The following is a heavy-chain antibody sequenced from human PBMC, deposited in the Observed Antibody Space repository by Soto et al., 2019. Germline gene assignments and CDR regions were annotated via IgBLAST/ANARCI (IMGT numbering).Heavy chain of an antibody. CDR3: ARHRPTWYSSSRYVSPLDY. D-gene: IGHD6-13*01. V-gene: IGHV4-39*01. J-gene: IGHJ4*02. CDR2: IYYRGRT. CDR1: GGSISSSSYY. Sequence: QLQLQESGPGLVKPSETLSLTCTVSGGSISSSSYYWGWLRQPPGQGLEWIGSIYYRGRTYYNPSLKSRGTISVDTSKNQFSLKLSSVTAADTAVYYCARHRPTWYSSSRYVSPLDYWGQGTLVTVSS.